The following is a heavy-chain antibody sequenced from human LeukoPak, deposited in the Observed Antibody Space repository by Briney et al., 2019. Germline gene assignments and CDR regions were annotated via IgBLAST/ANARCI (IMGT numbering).Heavy chain of an antibody. CDR3: ATTFTGNYYGSGNP. D-gene: IGHD3-10*01. J-gene: IGHJ5*02. V-gene: IGHV1-2*02. Sequence: ASVKVSCKASGYTFTGYYMHWVRQAPGQGLEWMGWINPNSGGTNYAQKFRGRVTMTRDTSISTAYMELSRLRSDDTAVYYCATTFTGNYYGSGNPWGQGTLVTVSS. CDR1: GYTFTGYY. CDR2: INPNSGGT.